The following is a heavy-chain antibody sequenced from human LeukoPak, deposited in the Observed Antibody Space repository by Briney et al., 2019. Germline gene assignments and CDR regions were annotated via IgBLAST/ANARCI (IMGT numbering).Heavy chain of an antibody. V-gene: IGHV3-21*01. CDR3: ARDLSERWLNPADY. CDR1: GFTFSSYS. D-gene: IGHD5-24*01. CDR2: ISSSSSYI. Sequence: PGGSLRLSCAASGFTFSSYSMNWVRQAPGKGLEWVSSISSSSSYIYYADSVKGRFTIPRDNAKNSLYLQMNSLRAEDTAVYYCARDLSERWLNPADYWGQGTLVTVSS. J-gene: IGHJ4*02.